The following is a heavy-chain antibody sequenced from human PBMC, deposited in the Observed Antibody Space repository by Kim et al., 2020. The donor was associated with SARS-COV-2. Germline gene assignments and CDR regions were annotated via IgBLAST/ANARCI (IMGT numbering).Heavy chain of an antibody. CDR2: IYSGTSSI. CDR1: GFTFTTYA. V-gene: IGHV3-23*03. Sequence: GGSLRLSCAASGFTFTTYAMAWVRQAPGKGLEWVSIIYSGTSSISYAASVNGRFTISRDDSENKLFLQMDSLRVEDTAVYYCAKLGSDTFYSSFDHWGQG. D-gene: IGHD2-21*02. CDR3: AKLGSDTFYSSFDH. J-gene: IGHJ4*02.